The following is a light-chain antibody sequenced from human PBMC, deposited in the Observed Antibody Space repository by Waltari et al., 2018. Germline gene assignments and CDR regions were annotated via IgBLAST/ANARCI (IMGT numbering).Light chain of an antibody. V-gene: IGLV2-18*01. CDR3: CFYTSRFYV. Sequence: QSALTQPPSVSGTPGQSVTISCTGTSSDVGTNNQVSWYQQSPGSAPKLLIYEVTNRPSGVPDRFSGTKSGNTASLTISGLQAEDEADYYCCFYTSRFYVFGPGTKVTVL. CDR2: EVT. CDR1: SSDVGTNNQ. J-gene: IGLJ1*01.